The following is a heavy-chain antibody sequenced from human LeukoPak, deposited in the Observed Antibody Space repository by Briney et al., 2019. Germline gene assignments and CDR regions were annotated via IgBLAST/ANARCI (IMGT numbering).Heavy chain of an antibody. J-gene: IGHJ6*03. CDR2: IYYSGST. CDR1: GGSISSYY. Sequence: PSETLSLTCTVSGGSISSYYWSWIRQPPGKGLEWIGYIYYSGSTNYSPSLKSQVTISVDTSKNQFSLKLSSVSAADTAVYYCARGILRYFDWSDYYYYYMDVWGKGTTVTVSS. V-gene: IGHV4-59*01. CDR3: ARGILRYFDWSDYYYYYMDV. D-gene: IGHD3-9*01.